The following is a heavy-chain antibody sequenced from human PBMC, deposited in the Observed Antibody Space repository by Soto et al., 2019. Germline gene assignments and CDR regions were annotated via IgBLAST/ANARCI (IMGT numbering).Heavy chain of an antibody. D-gene: IGHD1-1*01. V-gene: IGHV5-51*01. Sequence: TGESLKISCKGSGYSFTSYWIDWVRQMPGKGLEWMGIIYPGDSDTRYSPSFQGQVTISADKSISTAYLQWSSLKASDTAMYYCAGQPPLNWKPYYYYGMDVWGQGTTVTVSS. CDR2: IYPGDSDT. CDR3: AGQPPLNWKPYYYYGMDV. J-gene: IGHJ6*02. CDR1: GYSFTSYW.